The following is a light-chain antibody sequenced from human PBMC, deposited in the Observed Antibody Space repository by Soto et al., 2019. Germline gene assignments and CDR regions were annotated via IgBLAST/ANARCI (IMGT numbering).Light chain of an antibody. J-gene: IGKJ4*01. V-gene: IGKV3-11*01. CDR3: HQRSNWPLT. Sequence: EIVLTQSPATLSLSPGERATLSCRASQSVGSYLAWYQQKPGQAPRLLIYSASKRATGIPARFSGSGSGTDFTLTISSLEPEVFAVYYCHQRSNWPLTFGGGTKVEIK. CDR1: QSVGSY. CDR2: SAS.